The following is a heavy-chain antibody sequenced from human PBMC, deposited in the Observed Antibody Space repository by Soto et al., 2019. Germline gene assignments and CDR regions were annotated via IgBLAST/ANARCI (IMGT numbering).Heavy chain of an antibody. D-gene: IGHD6-13*01. CDR2: IYWDDDK. CDR1: GFSLSTNGVG. Sequence: QITLKESGPTLVKPTQTLTLTCTFSGFSLSTNGVGVGWIRQPPGKALEWLALIYWDDDKRYSPSLKSRLTITKDXXKXQAXLTMANMDPVDTGTYYCAHRRVAATGLPSMRYFDYWGQGTLVTVSS. CDR3: AHRRVAATGLPSMRYFDY. V-gene: IGHV2-5*02. J-gene: IGHJ4*02.